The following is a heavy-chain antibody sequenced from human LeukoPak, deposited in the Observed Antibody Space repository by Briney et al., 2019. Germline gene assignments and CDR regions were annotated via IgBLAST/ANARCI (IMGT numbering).Heavy chain of an antibody. J-gene: IGHJ4*02. CDR1: GGSFSGYY. V-gene: IGHV4-34*01. Sequence: SETLSLTCAVYGGSFSGYYWSWIRQPPGKGLEWIGEINHSGSTNYNPSLKSRVTISVDTSKNQFSLKLSSVTAADTAVYYCARASYYGSGSCLGYWGQGTLVTVSS. CDR2: INHSGST. CDR3: ARASYYGSGSCLGY. D-gene: IGHD3-10*01.